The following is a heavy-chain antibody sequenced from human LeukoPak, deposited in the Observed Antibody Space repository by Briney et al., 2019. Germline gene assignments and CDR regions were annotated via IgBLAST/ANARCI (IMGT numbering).Heavy chain of an antibody. Sequence: PGGSLRLSCAASGFTVSSNYMSWVRQAPGKGLEWVSVIYSGGSTYYADSVKGRFTISRDNSKNTLYLQMNSLRAEDTAVYYCASSASSGWYDYWGQETLVTVSS. CDR1: GFTVSSNY. CDR2: IYSGGST. V-gene: IGHV3-53*01. D-gene: IGHD6-19*01. J-gene: IGHJ4*02. CDR3: ASSASSGWYDY.